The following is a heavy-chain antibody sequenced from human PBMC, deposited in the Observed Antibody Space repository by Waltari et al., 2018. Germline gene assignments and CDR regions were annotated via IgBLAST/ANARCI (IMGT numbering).Heavy chain of an antibody. Sequence: QVTLRESGPALVKPTQTLTLTCTFSRFSLSTSGMCVSWIRQPPGKALEWLARIDWYDDKYYSTSLKTRLTISKDTSKNQVVLTMTNMDPVDTATYYCARSIAAAAPYNWFDPWGQGTLVTVSS. CDR1: RFSLSTSGMC. CDR3: ARSIAAAAPYNWFDP. J-gene: IGHJ5*02. D-gene: IGHD6-13*01. V-gene: IGHV2-70*15. CDR2: IDWYDDK.